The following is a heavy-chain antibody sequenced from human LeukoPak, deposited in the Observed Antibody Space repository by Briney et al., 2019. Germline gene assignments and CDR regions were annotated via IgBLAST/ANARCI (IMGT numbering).Heavy chain of an antibody. Sequence: SVKVSCKASGGTFISYAISWVRQAPGQGLEWMGGIIPIFGTANYAQKFQGRVTIIADESTSTAYMELSSLRSEDTAVYYCALNLPLDYYDSSGSPWGYWGQGTLVTVSS. D-gene: IGHD3-22*01. CDR3: ALNLPLDYYDSSGSPWGY. V-gene: IGHV1-69*13. CDR2: IIPIFGTA. CDR1: GGTFISYA. J-gene: IGHJ4*02.